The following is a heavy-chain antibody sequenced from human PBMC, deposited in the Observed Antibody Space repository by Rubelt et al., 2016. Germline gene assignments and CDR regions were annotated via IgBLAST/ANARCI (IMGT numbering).Heavy chain of an antibody. J-gene: IGHJ4*02. CDR2: IYYSGST. D-gene: IGHD3-22*01. CDR1: GGSISSSSYY. V-gene: IGHV4-39*01. CDR3: ARVIPYYYDSSGYFDY. Sequence: QLQLQESGPGLVKPSETLSLTCTVSGGSISSSSYYWGWIRQPPGKGLEWIGSIYYSGSTYYNPSLKSRVTMSVDTSKNQLFLKLSSVSAADTAVYYCARVIPYYYDSSGYFDYWGQGTLVTVSS.